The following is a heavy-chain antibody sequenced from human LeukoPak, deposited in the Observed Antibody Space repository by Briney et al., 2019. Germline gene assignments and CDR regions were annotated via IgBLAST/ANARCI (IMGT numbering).Heavy chain of an antibody. CDR2: ISYDGSNK. V-gene: IGHV3-30-3*01. CDR3: ARGQYYYDSSGYYYRY. J-gene: IGHJ4*02. CDR1: GFTFSSYA. Sequence: PGGSLRLSCAASGFTFSSYAMHWVRQAPGKGLEWVAVISYDGSNKYYADSVKGRFTISRDNSKNTLYLQMNSLRAEDTAVYYCARGQYYYDSSGYYYRYWGQGTLVTVSS. D-gene: IGHD3-22*01.